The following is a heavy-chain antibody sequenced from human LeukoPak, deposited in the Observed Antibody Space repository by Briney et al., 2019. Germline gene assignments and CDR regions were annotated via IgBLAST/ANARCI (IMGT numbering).Heavy chain of an antibody. J-gene: IGHJ6*03. Sequence: SETLSLACTVSGYSISSGYYWGWIRQPPGKGLEWIGSIYHSGSTYYNPSLKSRVTISVDTSKNQFSLKLSSVTAADTAVYYCARGAVVVVVAATPYYYYYMDVWGKGTTVTISS. CDR3: ARGAVVVVVAATPYYYYYMDV. CDR1: GYSISSGYY. D-gene: IGHD2-15*01. V-gene: IGHV4-38-2*02. CDR2: IYHSGST.